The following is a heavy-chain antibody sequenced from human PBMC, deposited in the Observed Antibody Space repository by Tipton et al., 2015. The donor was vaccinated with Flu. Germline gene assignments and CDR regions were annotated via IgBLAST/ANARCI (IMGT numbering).Heavy chain of an antibody. CDR2: ISHFGIT. CDR1: GGSINSSHW. J-gene: IGHJ5*02. CDR3: ARRDYSNYVSEPKNWFDP. D-gene: IGHD4-11*01. V-gene: IGHV4-4*01. Sequence: TLSLTCAVSGGSINSSHWWSWVRQPPGKGLEWIGEISHFGITNYSPSLKSRVTVSVEKAKNQFFLRLTSVTAADTAVYFCARRDYSNYVSEPKNWFDPWGQGILVTVSS.